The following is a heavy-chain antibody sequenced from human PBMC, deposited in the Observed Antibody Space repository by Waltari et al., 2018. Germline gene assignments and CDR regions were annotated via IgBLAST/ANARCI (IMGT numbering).Heavy chain of an antibody. CDR1: GGSISSGPYY. J-gene: IGHJ4*01. D-gene: IGHD3-16*01. CDR3: SGGGCIGVSHL. CDR2: MHSTGTT. V-gene: IGHV4-39*02. Sequence: HLLLQESGPGLVKPSETLSLTCTVSGGSISSGPYYWSWIRQSPQKGLGWVASMHSTGTTYYNPSLTGRLTISVDASQTHCSLNLRSVTAADTALYFCSGGGCIGVSHLWGHGIRVTVSS.